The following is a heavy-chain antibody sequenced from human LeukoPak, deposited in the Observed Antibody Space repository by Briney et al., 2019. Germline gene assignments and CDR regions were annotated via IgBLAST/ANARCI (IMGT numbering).Heavy chain of an antibody. CDR1: GGSISSYS. CDR3: ARAVRDIVVVPASPRGSYFDY. D-gene: IGHD2-2*01. Sequence: PSETLSLTCTVSGGSISSYSWSWIRQPPGKGLEWIGYIYHSGSTYYNPSLKSRVTISVDRSKNQFSLKLSSVTAADTAVYYCARAVRDIVVVPASPRGSYFDYWGQGTLVTVSS. J-gene: IGHJ4*02. V-gene: IGHV4-30-2*01. CDR2: IYHSGST.